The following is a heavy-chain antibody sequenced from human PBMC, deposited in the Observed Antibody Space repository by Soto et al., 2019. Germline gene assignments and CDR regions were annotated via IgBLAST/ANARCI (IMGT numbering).Heavy chain of an antibody. Sequence: TSETLSLTCTVSGGSISSYYWSWIRQPPGKGPEWIGYIYYSGTTNYNSSLKSRVTISLDTSKNQFSLRLRSVTAADTAVYYCARYVNPYDTAVWFDPWGQGTLVTVSS. D-gene: IGHD3-9*01. V-gene: IGHV4-59*01. CDR1: GGSISSYY. CDR3: ARYVNPYDTAVWFDP. CDR2: IYYSGTT. J-gene: IGHJ5*02.